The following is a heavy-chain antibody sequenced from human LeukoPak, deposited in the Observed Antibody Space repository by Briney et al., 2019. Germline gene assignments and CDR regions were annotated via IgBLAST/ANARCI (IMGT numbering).Heavy chain of an antibody. Sequence: GASVKVSCKXSGYTFTGYYVHWVRQAPGQGLEWMGRLNPNSGDTNRAQHFQGRVTMTRDTSISTAYMELNRLKSDDTAVYFCARVRGYCSSTSCYDFDYWGQRTLVTVSS. CDR3: ARVRGYCSSTSCYDFDY. J-gene: IGHJ4*02. CDR1: GYTFTGYY. D-gene: IGHD2-2*01. CDR2: LNPNSGDT. V-gene: IGHV1-2*06.